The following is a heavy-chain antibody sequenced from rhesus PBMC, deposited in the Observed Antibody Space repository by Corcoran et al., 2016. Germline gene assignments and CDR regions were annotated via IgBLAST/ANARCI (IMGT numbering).Heavy chain of an antibody. CDR2: IYGSGSST. CDR1: GGSISSSY. D-gene: IGHD2-15*01. V-gene: IGHV4-169*01. CDR3: ARAPPEYCSSTYYSHNRFDV. Sequence: QLQLQESGPGLVKPSETLSLTCAVSGGSISSSYWSWLRQAPGKGLVGIGLIYGSGSSTNSNPSLKSRVTLSVDTSKNQLSLKLSSVTAADTAVYYCARAPPEYCSSTYYSHNRFDVWGAGVLVTVSS. J-gene: IGHJ5-1*01.